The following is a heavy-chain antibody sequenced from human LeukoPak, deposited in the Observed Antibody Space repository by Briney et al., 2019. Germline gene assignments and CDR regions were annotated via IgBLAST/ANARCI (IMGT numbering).Heavy chain of an antibody. V-gene: IGHV3-66*01. CDR2: IYSGGST. J-gene: IGHJ4*02. D-gene: IGHD3-10*01. Sequence: GGSLRLSCAASGFTFSTYAMSWVRQAPGKGLEWVSVIYSGGSTYYADSVKGRFTISRDNSKNTLYLQMNSLRAEDTAVYYCAREKSYYGSGSLGFDYWGQGTLVTVSS. CDR1: GFTFSTYA. CDR3: AREKSYYGSGSLGFDY.